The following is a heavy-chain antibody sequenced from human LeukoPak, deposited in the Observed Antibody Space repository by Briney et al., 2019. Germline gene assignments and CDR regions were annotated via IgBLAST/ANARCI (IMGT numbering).Heavy chain of an antibody. V-gene: IGHV4-30-2*01. J-gene: IGHJ4*02. CDR1: GGSISSGGYY. D-gene: IGHD2-15*01. CDR2: IYHSGST. Sequence: PSETLSLTCTVSGGSISSGGYYWSWIRQPPGKGLEWIGYIYHSGSTYYNPSLKSRVTISVDRSKNQFSLKLSSVTAADTAVYYCARDGTHCSGGSCYSREFDYWGQGTLVTVSS. CDR3: ARDGTHCSGGSCYSREFDY.